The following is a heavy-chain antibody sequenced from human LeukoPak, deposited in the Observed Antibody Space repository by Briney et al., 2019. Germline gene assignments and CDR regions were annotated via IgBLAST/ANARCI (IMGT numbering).Heavy chain of an antibody. V-gene: IGHV3-11*04. CDR1: GFTFSDYY. Sequence: GGSLRLSCAASGFTFSDYYMSWIRQAPGKGLEWVSYISSSGSTIYYADSVKGRFTISWDNAKNSLYLQMNSLRAEDTAVYYCARDSSRVVGATTEAFDIWGQGTMVTVSS. D-gene: IGHD1-26*01. CDR3: ARDSSRVVGATTEAFDI. J-gene: IGHJ3*02. CDR2: ISSSGSTI.